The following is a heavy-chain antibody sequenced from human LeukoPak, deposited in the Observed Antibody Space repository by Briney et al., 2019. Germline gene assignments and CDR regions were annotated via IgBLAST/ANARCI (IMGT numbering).Heavy chain of an antibody. V-gene: IGHV3-48*01. Sequence: GGSLRLSCAASGFTFSSYSMNWVHQAPGKGLEWVSYISSSSSTIYYADSVKGRFTISRDNAKNSLYLQMNSLRAEDTAVYYCARVGLTREGYYYYYMDVWGKGTTVTVSS. J-gene: IGHJ6*03. D-gene: IGHD7-27*01. CDR1: GFTFSSYS. CDR2: ISSSSSTI. CDR3: ARVGLTREGYYYYYMDV.